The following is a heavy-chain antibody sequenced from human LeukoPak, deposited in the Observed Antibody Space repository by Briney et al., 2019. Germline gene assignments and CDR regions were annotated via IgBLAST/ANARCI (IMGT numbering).Heavy chain of an antibody. V-gene: IGHV3-30*02. J-gene: IGHJ4*02. D-gene: IGHD6-19*01. CDR2: IRYDGSNK. CDR3: ASDSSGWSAFDY. CDR1: GFTFSSYG. Sequence: GGSLRLSCAASGFTFSSYGMHWVRQAPGEGLEWVAFIRYDGSNKYYAGSVKGRFTISRDNSKNTLYLQMNSLRAEDTAVYYCASDSSGWSAFDYWGQGTLVTVSS.